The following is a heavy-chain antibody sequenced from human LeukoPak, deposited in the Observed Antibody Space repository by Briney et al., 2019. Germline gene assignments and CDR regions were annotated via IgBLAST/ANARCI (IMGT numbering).Heavy chain of an antibody. Sequence: GGSLRLSCAASGFTFSSYAMSWVRRAPGKGLGWVSSLSGSGSGTYYADSVKGRFTISRDNSKNTLYLQMSSLRAEDTAVYYCAKPSRGWYPFDYWGQGTLVTVSS. CDR2: LSGSGSGT. V-gene: IGHV3-23*01. CDR3: AKPSRGWYPFDY. CDR1: GFTFSSYA. J-gene: IGHJ4*02. D-gene: IGHD6-19*01.